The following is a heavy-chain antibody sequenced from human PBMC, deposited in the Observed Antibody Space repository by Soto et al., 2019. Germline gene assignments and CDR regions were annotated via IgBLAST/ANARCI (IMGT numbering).Heavy chain of an antibody. CDR3: ARGTRGVIKKTDDY. CDR2: IIPILGIA. J-gene: IGHJ4*02. D-gene: IGHD3-10*01. V-gene: IGHV1-69*02. CDR1: GGTFSSYT. Sequence: SVKVSCKASGGTFSSYTISWVRQAPGQGLEWMGRIIPILGIANYAQKFQGRVTITADKSTSTAYMELSSLRSEDTAVYYCARGTRGVIKKTDDYWGQGTLVTVSS.